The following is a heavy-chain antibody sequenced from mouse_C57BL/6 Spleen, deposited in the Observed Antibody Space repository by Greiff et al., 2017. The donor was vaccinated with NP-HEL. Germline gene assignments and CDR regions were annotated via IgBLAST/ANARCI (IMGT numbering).Heavy chain of an antibody. CDR3: ARWHYGSSYGYFDV. Sequence: QVQLQQPGTELVKPGASVKLSCKASGYTFTSYWMHWVKQRPGQGLEWIGNINPSNGGPNYNEKFKSKATLTVDKSSSTAYMQLSSLTSEDSAVYYCARWHYGSSYGYFDVWGTGTTVTVSS. D-gene: IGHD1-1*01. J-gene: IGHJ1*03. CDR1: GYTFTSYW. CDR2: INPSNGGP. V-gene: IGHV1-53*01.